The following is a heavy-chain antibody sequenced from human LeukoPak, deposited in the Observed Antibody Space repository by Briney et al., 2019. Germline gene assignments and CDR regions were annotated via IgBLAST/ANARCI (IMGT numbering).Heavy chain of an antibody. J-gene: IGHJ4*02. D-gene: IGHD6-19*01. V-gene: IGHV1-2*06. Sequence: GRINPNSGGTNYAQKFQGRVTMTRDTSISTAYMELSRLRSDDTAVYYCARGIAVAGCFDYWGQGTLVTVSS. CDR2: INPNSGGT. CDR3: ARGIAVAGCFDY.